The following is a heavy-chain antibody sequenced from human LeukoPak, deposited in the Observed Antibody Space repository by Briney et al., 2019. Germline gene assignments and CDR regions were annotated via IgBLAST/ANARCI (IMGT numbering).Heavy chain of an antibody. V-gene: IGHV4-39*01. CDR2: IYYSGST. D-gene: IGHD2-2*01. CDR1: GFTFSSYSMN. J-gene: IGHJ6*03. Sequence: GSLRLSCAASGFTFSSYSMNWVRQAPGKGLEWIGSIYYSGSTYYNPSLKSRVTISVDTSKNQFSLKLSSVTAADTAVYYCARLPSGLNWDQPLYYYYYMDVWGKGTTVTVSS. CDR3: ARLPSGLNWDQPLYYYYYMDV.